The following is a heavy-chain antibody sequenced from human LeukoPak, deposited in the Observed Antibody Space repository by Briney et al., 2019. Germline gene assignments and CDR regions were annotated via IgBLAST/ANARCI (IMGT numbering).Heavy chain of an antibody. D-gene: IGHD3-10*01. V-gene: IGHV1-69*06. Sequence: ASVKVSCKASGGTFSSYAISWVRQAPGQGLEWMGGIIPIFGTANYAQKFQGRVTITADKSTSTAYMELRSLRSDDTAVYYCARVRGVYYFDYWGQGTLVTVSS. CDR3: ARVRGVYYFDY. J-gene: IGHJ4*02. CDR1: GGTFSSYA. CDR2: IIPIFGTA.